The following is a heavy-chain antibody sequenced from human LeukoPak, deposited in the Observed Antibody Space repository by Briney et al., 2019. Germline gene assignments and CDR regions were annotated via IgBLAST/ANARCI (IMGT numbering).Heavy chain of an antibody. CDR1: GFTFGSYG. CDR2: IRHDGSNK. V-gene: IGHV3-30*02. CDR3: AAAHSSSWTMFDY. J-gene: IGHJ4*02. Sequence: GGSLRLSCAASGFTFGSYGMHWVRQAPGKGLEWVTFIRHDGSNKYYADSVKGRFTISRDNSKNTLYLQMNSLRAEDTAVYYCAAAHSSSWTMFDYWGQGTLVTVSS. D-gene: IGHD6-13*01.